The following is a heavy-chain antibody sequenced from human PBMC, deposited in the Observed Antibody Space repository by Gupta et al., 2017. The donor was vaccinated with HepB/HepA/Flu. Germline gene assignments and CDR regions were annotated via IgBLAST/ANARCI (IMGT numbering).Heavy chain of an antibody. J-gene: IGHJ4*02. D-gene: IGHD2-2*01. CDR2: INPNSGCT. Sequence: QVQLVQAGAEVKKPGASVKLSCKASGYTCTGYYLHSVRQAPGQGLEWMGWINPNSGCTNYAQKFQGRVTMTRDTSISTAYMELRRLRADDTAVYYCPRDSDCSSTSCMGDWGQGTLVTVSS. CDR1: GYTCTGYY. CDR3: PRDSDCSSTSCMGD. V-gene: IGHV1-2*02.